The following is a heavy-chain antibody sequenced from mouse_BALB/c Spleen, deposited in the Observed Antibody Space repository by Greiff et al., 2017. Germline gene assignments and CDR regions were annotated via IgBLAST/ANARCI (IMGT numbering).Heavy chain of an antibody. J-gene: IGHJ2*01. V-gene: IGHV14-3*02. CDR1: GFNIKDTY. Sequence: EVKLMESGAELVKPGASVKLSCTASGFNIKDTYMHWVKQRPEQGLEWIGRIDPANGNTKYDPKFQGKATITADTSSNTAYLQLSSLTSEDTAVYYCARWGWGGYFDYWGQGTTLTVSS. CDR3: ARWGWGGYFDY. CDR2: IDPANGNT. D-gene: IGHD1-1*02.